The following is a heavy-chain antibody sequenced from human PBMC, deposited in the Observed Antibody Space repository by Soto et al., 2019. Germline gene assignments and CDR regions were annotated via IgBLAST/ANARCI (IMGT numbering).Heavy chain of an antibody. D-gene: IGHD1-26*01. CDR3: ANYPGSYQLGDAFDI. V-gene: IGHV3-23*01. CDR2: ISGSGGST. Sequence: EVQLLESGGGLVQPGGSLRLSCAASGFTFSSYAMSWVRQAPGKGLEWVSAISGSGGSTYYADSVKGRFTISRDNSRNTLYLQMNSLRAEDTAVYYCANYPGSYQLGDAFDIWGQGTMVTVSS. CDR1: GFTFSSYA. J-gene: IGHJ3*02.